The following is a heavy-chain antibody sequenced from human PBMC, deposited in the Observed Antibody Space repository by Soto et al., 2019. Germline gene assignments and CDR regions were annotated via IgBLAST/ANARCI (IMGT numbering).Heavy chain of an antibody. Sequence: PSETLSLTCAVSGGSSSGYHWSWIRQPPGKGLEWIGEINHSGSTNYNASLKSRVTISVDTSKNQFSLKLSSVTAADTAVYYCAGVLWGSSWYSSGFDYWAQGTLVTVS. J-gene: IGHJ4*02. V-gene: IGHV4-34*01. CDR3: AGVLWGSSWYSSGFDY. D-gene: IGHD6-13*01. CDR1: GGSSSGYH. CDR2: INHSGST.